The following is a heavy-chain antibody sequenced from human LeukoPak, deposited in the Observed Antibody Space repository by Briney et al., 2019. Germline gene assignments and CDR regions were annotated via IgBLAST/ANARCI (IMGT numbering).Heavy chain of an antibody. CDR1: GYTFTSYG. D-gene: IGHD6-13*01. J-gene: IGHJ6*02. Sequence: VSVKVSCKASGYTFTSYGISWVRQAPGQGLEWMGWISAYNGNTNYAQKLQGRVTMTTDTSTSTAYMELRSLRSDDTAVYYCARDQEEQQLYGMDVWGQGTTVTVSS. CDR2: ISAYNGNT. CDR3: ARDQEEQQLYGMDV. V-gene: IGHV1-18*01.